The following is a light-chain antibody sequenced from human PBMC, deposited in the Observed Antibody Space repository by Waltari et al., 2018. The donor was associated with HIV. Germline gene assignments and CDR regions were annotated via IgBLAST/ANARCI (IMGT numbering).Light chain of an antibody. CDR3: LQYDDLPLT. CDR2: DVS. J-gene: IGKJ4*01. Sequence: DIQMTQSPSSLSASVGDRVTITCQASQHIATNLNWFQQKPGKAPKLLIYDVSKLETGVPSRFTGGGSGATFTFTITSLRPDDIATYYCLQYDDLPLTFGGGTKVELK. CDR1: QHIATN. V-gene: IGKV1-33*01.